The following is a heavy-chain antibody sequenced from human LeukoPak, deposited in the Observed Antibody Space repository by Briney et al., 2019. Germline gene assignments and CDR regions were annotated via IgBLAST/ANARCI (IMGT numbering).Heavy chain of an antibody. J-gene: IGHJ4*02. CDR1: GVSFIDYA. D-gene: IGHD3-3*01. Sequence: PGGSLTLSCAVSGVSFIDYAMNWVRLAPGTGLQWVSSISGSGGSTYYADSVKGRFSISRDNSKNTLSLQMNSLRAEDTALYYCVKGGQRYDFWRFDYWGQGTVVTVSS. CDR2: ISGSGGST. V-gene: IGHV3-23*01. CDR3: VKGGQRYDFWRFDY.